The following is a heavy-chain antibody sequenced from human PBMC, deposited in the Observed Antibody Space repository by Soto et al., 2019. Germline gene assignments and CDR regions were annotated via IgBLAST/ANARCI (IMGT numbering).Heavy chain of an antibody. CDR3: ARDSGTYLTQKHNCFDP. V-gene: IGHV3-21*01. CDR2: ISSSSRYI. CDR1: GFTFSTYS. J-gene: IGHJ5*02. Sequence: PGGSLRLSCAASGFTFSTYSMNWCRQAPGKGLEWVSSISSSSRYIYYADSVKGRFTISRDNAKNSLYLQMNSLRAEDTAVSFCARDSGTYLTQKHNCFDPWGQGTLVTVSS. D-gene: IGHD3-10*01.